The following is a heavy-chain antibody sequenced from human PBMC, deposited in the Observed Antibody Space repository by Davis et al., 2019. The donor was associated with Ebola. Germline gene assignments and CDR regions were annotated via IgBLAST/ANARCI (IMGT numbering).Heavy chain of an antibody. CDR2: IIPIFGTA. D-gene: IGHD4-17*01. CDR3: AKPPTVTRGYYYYGMDI. J-gene: IGHJ6*02. CDR1: GGTFSSYA. Sequence: AASVKVSCKASGGTFSSYAISWVRQAPGQRLEWMGGIIPIFGTANYAQKFQGRVTITADASTSTAYMELSSLRSEDTAVYYCAKPPTVTRGYYYYGMDIWGQGTTVTVSS. V-gene: IGHV1-69*13.